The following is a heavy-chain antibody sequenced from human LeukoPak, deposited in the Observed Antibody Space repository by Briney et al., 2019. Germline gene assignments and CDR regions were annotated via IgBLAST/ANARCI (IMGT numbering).Heavy chain of an antibody. V-gene: IGHV3-11*01. CDR3: AKGEIVAAGTTGWFDL. CDR2: ISNSGCSI. Sequence: GGALRLSCAASAFIFSYYYMSWIRQAPGKGLEGISYISNSGCSIYYVHSVKGGCPISRDNGKNSLYLQMNSLRAEGTAVYYCAKGEIVAAGTTGWFDLWGQGTLVPVSS. J-gene: IGHJ5*02. CDR1: AFIFSYYY. D-gene: IGHD6-13*01.